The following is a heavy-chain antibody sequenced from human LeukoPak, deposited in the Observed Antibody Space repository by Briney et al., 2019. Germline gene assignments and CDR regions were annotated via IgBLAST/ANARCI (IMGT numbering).Heavy chain of an antibody. V-gene: IGHV4-31*03. D-gene: IGHD3-9*01. Sequence: SETLSLTCTVSGGSISSGGYWSWIRQLPGKGLERIGYIYYSGTTYYNPSLKSRVSISVDTSKNQFSLKLSSVTVADTAVYYCARDLDGYTRYDYWGQGTLVTVSS. CDR2: IYYSGTT. CDR1: GGSISSGGY. CDR3: ARDLDGYTRYDY. J-gene: IGHJ4*02.